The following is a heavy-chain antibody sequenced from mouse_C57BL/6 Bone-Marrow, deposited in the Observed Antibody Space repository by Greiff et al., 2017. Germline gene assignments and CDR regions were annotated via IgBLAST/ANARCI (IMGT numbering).Heavy chain of an antibody. CDR1: GYTFTDYY. V-gene: IGHV1-75*01. J-gene: IGHJ4*01. CDR2: IFPGSGST. CDR3: ASLQGSSYAMDY. Sequence: QVQLKESGPELVKPGASVKISCKASGYTFTDYYINWVKQRPGQGLEWIGWIFPGSGSTYYNEKFKGKATLTVDKSSSTAYMLLSSLTSEDSAVYFCASLQGSSYAMDYWGQGTSVTVSS. D-gene: IGHD1-1*01.